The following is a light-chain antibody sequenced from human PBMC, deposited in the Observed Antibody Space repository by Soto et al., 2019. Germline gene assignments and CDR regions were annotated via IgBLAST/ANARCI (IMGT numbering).Light chain of an antibody. CDR3: QQYNSYSPT. CDR2: DAS. V-gene: IGKV1-5*01. Sequence: DIHLTQSPSFLSASVGDRVTITCRASQSISSWLAWYQQKPGKAPKLLIYDASSLESGVPSRFSGSGSGTEFTLTISSLQPDDFATYYCQQYNSYSPTFGQGTKVDIK. J-gene: IGKJ1*01. CDR1: QSISSW.